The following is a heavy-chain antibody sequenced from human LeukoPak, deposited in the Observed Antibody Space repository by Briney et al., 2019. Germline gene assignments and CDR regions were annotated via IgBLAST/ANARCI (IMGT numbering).Heavy chain of an antibody. J-gene: IGHJ6*03. Sequence: ASVKASCKASGGTFSSYAISWVRQAPGQGLEWMGGIIPIFGTANYAQKFQGRVTITTDESTSTAYMELSSLRSEDTAVYYCARHSGSYLYYYYMDVWGKGTTVTVSS. CDR1: GGTFSSYA. D-gene: IGHD1-26*01. CDR3: ARHSGSYLYYYYMDV. V-gene: IGHV1-69*05. CDR2: IIPIFGTA.